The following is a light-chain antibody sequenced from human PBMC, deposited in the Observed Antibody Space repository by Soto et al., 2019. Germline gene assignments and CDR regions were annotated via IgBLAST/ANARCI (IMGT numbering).Light chain of an antibody. CDR2: GAS. V-gene: IGKV3-20*01. Sequence: EIVLTQSPGTLSLSPGERATLSCRASQSVSSSYLAWYQQKPGQAPRLLIYGASSRATGIPDRFSGSGCGTDFTLTISRLEPEDFAVYYCQQYGSSLYTFGQGTKLEIK. CDR3: QQYGSSLYT. CDR1: QSVSSSY. J-gene: IGKJ2*01.